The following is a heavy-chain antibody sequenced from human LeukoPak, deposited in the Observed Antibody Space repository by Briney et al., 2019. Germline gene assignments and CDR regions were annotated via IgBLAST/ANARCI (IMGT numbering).Heavy chain of an antibody. CDR3: ARDYQPNDFDY. D-gene: IGHD2-2*01. V-gene: IGHV1-46*01. CDR1: GYTFTSYY. J-gene: IGHJ4*02. CDR2: INPTGGST. Sequence: ASVKVSWKASGYTFTSYYVHWVRQAPGQGLEWMGIINPTGGSTSYAQKFQGRVTMTRDRSTSTIFMELSSLRSEDTAVYYCARDYQPNDFDYWGQGTLVTVSS.